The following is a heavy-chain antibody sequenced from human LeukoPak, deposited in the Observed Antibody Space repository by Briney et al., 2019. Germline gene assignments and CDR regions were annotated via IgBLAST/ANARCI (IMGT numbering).Heavy chain of an antibody. V-gene: IGHV4-30-4*08. J-gene: IGHJ4*02. Sequence: SSETLSLTCTVSGGSISSGDYYWSWIRQPPGKGLEWIGYIYYSGSTYYNPSLKSRVTISVDTSKNKFSLKLSSVTAADTAVYYCARVHRGYDFWSGPGGHYFDYWGQGTLVTVSS. D-gene: IGHD3-3*01. CDR3: ARVHRGYDFWSGPGGHYFDY. CDR1: GGSISSGDYY. CDR2: IYYSGST.